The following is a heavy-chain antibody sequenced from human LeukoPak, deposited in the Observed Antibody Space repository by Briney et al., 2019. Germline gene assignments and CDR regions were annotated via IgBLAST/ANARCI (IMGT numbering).Heavy chain of an antibody. CDR3: ARVLQGAAAGIYYFDY. J-gene: IGHJ4*02. V-gene: IGHV4-4*07. CDR1: GGSISSYY. D-gene: IGHD6-13*01. CDR2: IYTSGST. Sequence: PSETLSLTCTVSGGSISSYYWSWLWQPVGKGLEWIGRIYTSGSTNYNPSLKSRVTMSVDTSKNQFSLKLSSVTAADTAVYYCARVLQGAAAGIYYFDYWGQGTLVTVSS.